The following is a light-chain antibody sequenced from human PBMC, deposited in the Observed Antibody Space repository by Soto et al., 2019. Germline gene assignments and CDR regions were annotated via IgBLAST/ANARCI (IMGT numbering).Light chain of an antibody. CDR1: SSNIGAGYD. CDR3: QSYDSRLSAYV. CDR2: GNS. V-gene: IGLV1-40*01. J-gene: IGLJ1*01. Sequence: QSVLTQPPSVSGAPGQRVTISRTGSSSNIGAGYDVHWYQQLPGTAPKLLIYGNSNRPSGVPDRFSGSKYGTSASLAITGLQAEDEADYYCQSYDSRLSAYVFGNGTKVTV.